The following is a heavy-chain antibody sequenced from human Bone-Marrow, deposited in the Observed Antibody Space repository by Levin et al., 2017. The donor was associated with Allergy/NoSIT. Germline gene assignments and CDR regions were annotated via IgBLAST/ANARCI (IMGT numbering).Heavy chain of an antibody. CDR2: ISSDSSDL. D-gene: IGHD2/OR15-2a*01. J-gene: IGHJ3*01. CDR1: GFTFSSFA. CDR3: VRGIIGDVRVAHKEAFDV. Sequence: GGSLRLSCAASGFTFSSFAMSWVRQAPGKGLEWISSISSDSSDLYYADSVKGRFTISRDNAKNSLNLQVSSLRAEDTAVYHCVRGIIGDVRVAHKEAFDVWGQGTMVTVSS. V-gene: IGHV3-21*01.